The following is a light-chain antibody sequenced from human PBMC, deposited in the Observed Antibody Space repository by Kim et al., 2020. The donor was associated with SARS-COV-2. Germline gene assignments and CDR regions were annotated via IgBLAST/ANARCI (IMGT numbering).Light chain of an antibody. V-gene: IGLV7-46*01. CDR2: DTN. J-gene: IGLJ3*02. Sequence: PGETLTRTCGSNTGAVTGGHYAYWIQQKPGQAPRTLIYDTNIRHSWTPPRFSGSLLGGKAALTLSGAQTEDEAEYYCLLYYSGARVFGGGTQLTVL. CDR3: LLYYSGARV. CDR1: TGAVTGGHY.